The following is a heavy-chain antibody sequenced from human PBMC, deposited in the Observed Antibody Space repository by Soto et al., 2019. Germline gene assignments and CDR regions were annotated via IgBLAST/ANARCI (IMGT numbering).Heavy chain of an antibody. Sequence: SETLSLTCTVSGDSLSSGGHYWSWIRQHPGKGLEWIGHIYDSVNTYYSPSLRSRVAISADMSKNQFSLNLRSVTAADTAVYYCARVDHRGYFAILTDYWGQGTLVTVSS. V-gene: IGHV4-31*03. CDR2: IYDSVNT. J-gene: IGHJ4*02. CDR3: ARVDHRGYFAILTDY. D-gene: IGHD3-9*01. CDR1: GDSLSSGGHY.